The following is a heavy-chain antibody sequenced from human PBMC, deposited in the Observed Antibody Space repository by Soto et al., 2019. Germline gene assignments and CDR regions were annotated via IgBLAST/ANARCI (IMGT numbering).Heavy chain of an antibody. CDR3: GRGMGKNWFDP. V-gene: IGHV1-8*01. J-gene: IGHJ5*02. CDR1: GYTFTSYD. Sequence: ASVKVSCKASGYTFTSYDINWVRQATGQGLEWMGWMNPNSGNTSYAQKFQGRVTMTRDTSVSTAYMELSSLRSEDTDVYYCGRGMGKNWFDPCGQVTLVTVSP. CDR2: MNPNSGNT. D-gene: IGHD1-26*01.